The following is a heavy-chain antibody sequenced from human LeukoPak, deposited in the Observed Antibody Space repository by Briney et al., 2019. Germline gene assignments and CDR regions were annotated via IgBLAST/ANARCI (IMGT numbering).Heavy chain of an antibody. CDR2: ISWNSGSI. V-gene: IGHV3-9*01. CDR1: GFTFDDYA. Sequence: GGSLRLSCAASGFTFDDYAMHWVRQAPGKGLEWVSGISWNSGSIGYADSVKGRFTISRDNAKNSLYLQMNSLRAEDTALYCCAKAPPYYYYGMDVWGQGTTVTVSS. CDR3: AKAPPYYYYGMDV. J-gene: IGHJ6*02.